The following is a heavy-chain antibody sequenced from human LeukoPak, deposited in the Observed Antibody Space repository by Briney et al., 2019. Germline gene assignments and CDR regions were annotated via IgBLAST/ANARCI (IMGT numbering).Heavy chain of an antibody. V-gene: IGHV3-66*02. CDR3: ARAVSCSSTSCHVVYPSYYFDY. D-gene: IGHD2-2*01. CDR2: IYSGGST. CDR1: GFTVSSNY. J-gene: IGHJ4*02. Sequence: PGGSLRLSCAASGFTVSSNYMSWVRQAPGKGLEWVSVIYSGGSTYYADSVKGRFTISRDNSKNTLYLQMNSLRAEDTAVYYCARAVSCSSTSCHVVYPSYYFDYWGQGTLVTVSS.